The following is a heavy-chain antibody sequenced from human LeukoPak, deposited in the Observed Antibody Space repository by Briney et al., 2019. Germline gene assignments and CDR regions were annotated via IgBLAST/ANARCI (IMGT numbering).Heavy chain of an antibody. CDR2: ISSSSSYI. CDR1: GFTFSSYS. V-gene: IGHV3-21*01. CDR3: ARGPIVVVPAAADYYFDY. Sequence: GGSLRLSCAASGFTFSSYSMNWVRQAPGKGLEWVSSISSSSSYIYYADSVKGRFTISRDNAKNSLYLQMNSLRAEDTAVYYCARGPIVVVPAAADYYFDYWGQGTLVTVSS. J-gene: IGHJ4*02. D-gene: IGHD2-2*01.